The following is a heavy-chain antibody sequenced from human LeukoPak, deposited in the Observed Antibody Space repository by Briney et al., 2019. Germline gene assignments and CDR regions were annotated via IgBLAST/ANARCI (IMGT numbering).Heavy chain of an antibody. Sequence: GGSLRLSCTASGFTFSNYGMHWVRQAPGEGLEWVAVISYDGGNKYYGDSVKGRFTISRDNSKNTLHLQMNSLRAEDTAVYFCAKGSYYYDSTGYSPAPGDWGQGTLVTVSS. CDR2: ISYDGGNK. CDR1: GFTFSNYG. CDR3: AKGSYYYDSTGYSPAPGD. D-gene: IGHD3-22*01. V-gene: IGHV3-30*18. J-gene: IGHJ4*02.